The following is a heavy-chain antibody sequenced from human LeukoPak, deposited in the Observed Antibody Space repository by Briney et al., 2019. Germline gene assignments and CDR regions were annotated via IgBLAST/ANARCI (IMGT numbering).Heavy chain of an antibody. Sequence: SETLSLTCAVYGGSFSGYYWSWIRQPPGKGLEWIGEINHSGSTNYNPSLKSRVTISVDTSKNRFSLKLSSVTAADTAVYYCAITRGYSYGYLDYWGQGTLVTVSS. CDR2: INHSGST. V-gene: IGHV4-34*01. CDR3: AITRGYSYGYLDY. CDR1: GGSFSGYY. D-gene: IGHD5-18*01. J-gene: IGHJ4*02.